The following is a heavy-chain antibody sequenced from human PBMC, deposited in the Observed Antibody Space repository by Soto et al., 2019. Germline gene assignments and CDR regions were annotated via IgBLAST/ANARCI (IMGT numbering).Heavy chain of an antibody. Sequence: GGSLRLSCAASGFTFSSYWMHWVRQAPGKGLVWVSRINSDVSSTSYGESVKGRFTISRDKAKNTLYLQMNSLRAEDTAGYYCARAPPLQGFDYWGQGTLVTVSS. CDR1: GFTFSSYW. CDR2: INSDVSST. J-gene: IGHJ4*02. V-gene: IGHV3-74*01. CDR3: ARAPPLQGFDY.